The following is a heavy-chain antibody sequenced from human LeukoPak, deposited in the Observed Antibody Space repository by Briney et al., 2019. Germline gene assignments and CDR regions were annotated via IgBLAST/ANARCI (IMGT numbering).Heavy chain of an antibody. Sequence: SQTLSLTCTVSGGSISSGSYYWSWIRPPAGKGLEWIGRIYTSGSTNYNPSLTSRVTISVDTSKNQFSLKPSSVTAADTAVYYCARRVRGWYDADYYYYMDVWGKGNTVTVSS. CDR1: GGSISSGSYY. J-gene: IGHJ6*03. CDR3: ARRVRGWYDADYYYYMDV. D-gene: IGHD6-19*01. CDR2: IYTSGST. V-gene: IGHV4-61*02.